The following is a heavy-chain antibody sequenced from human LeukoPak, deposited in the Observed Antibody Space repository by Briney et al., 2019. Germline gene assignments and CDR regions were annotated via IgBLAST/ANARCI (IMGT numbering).Heavy chain of an antibody. CDR1: GYTFTSYY. Sequence: ASVKVSCKASGYTFTSYYMHWVRQAPGQGLEWMGIINPRGGSTSYAQKFQGRVTMTRDTSPSTVYMELSSLRSEDTAVYYCARDARSEDAFDIWGQGTMVTVSS. CDR3: ARDARSEDAFDI. V-gene: IGHV1-46*01. CDR2: INPRGGST. D-gene: IGHD5-24*01. J-gene: IGHJ3*02.